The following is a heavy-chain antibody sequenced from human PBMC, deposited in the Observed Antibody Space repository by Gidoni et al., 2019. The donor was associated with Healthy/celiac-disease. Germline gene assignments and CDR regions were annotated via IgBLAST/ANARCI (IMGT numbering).Heavy chain of an antibody. Sequence: QVQLVQSGAAVKKPGAAVKVSCEASGYTLTSYGISWVRQAPGQGLEWMGWISAYNGNTNYAQKLQGRVTMTTDTSTSTGYMELRSLRSDDTAVYYCARGSVRFLEGPLMDVWGQGTTVTVSS. CDR2: ISAYNGNT. CDR1: GYTLTSYG. D-gene: IGHD3-3*01. CDR3: ARGSVRFLEGPLMDV. V-gene: IGHV1-18*01. J-gene: IGHJ6*02.